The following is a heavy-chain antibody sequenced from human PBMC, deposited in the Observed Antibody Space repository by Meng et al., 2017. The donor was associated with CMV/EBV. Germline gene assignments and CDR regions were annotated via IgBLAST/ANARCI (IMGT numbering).Heavy chain of an antibody. V-gene: IGHV1-69*02. J-gene: IGHJ5*02. CDR2: IIPILGIA. CDR1: GTFSSYT. D-gene: IGHD3-22*01. Sequence: GTFSSYTISLVRQAPGQGLEWMGRIIPILGIANYAQKFQGRVTITADKSTSTAYMELSSLRSEDTAVYYCARYGGDSSGYNSPGFDPWGQGTLVTVSS. CDR3: ARYGGDSSGYNSPGFDP.